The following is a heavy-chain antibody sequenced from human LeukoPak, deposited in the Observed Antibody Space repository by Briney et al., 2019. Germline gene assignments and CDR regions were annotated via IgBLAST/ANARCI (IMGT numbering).Heavy chain of an antibody. CDR1: GGSISSGDYY. J-gene: IGHJ4*02. CDR3: ASRSIVVVPAAEDY. V-gene: IGHV4-30-4*08. D-gene: IGHD2-2*01. Sequence: SQTLSLTCTVSGGSISSGDYYWSWIRQPPGKGLEWIGYIYYSGSTYYNPSLKSRVTISVDTSKNQFSLKLSSVTAADTAVYYCASRSIVVVPAAEDYWGQGTLVTVSS. CDR2: IYYSGST.